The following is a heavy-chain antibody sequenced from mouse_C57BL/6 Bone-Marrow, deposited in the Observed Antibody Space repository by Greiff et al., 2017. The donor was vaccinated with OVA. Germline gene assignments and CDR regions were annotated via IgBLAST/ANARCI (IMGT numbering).Heavy chain of an antibody. CDR1: GYTFTSYW. CDR3: VFHYGSYYFDY. CDR2: IDPSDSYT. Sequence: QVQLQQPGAELVKPGASVKLSCKASGYTFTSYWMQWVKQRPGQGLEWIGEIDPSDSYTNYNQKFKGKATLTVDTSSSTAYMQLSSLTSEDSAVYYGVFHYGSYYFDYWGQGTTLTVSS. D-gene: IGHD1-1*01. V-gene: IGHV1-50*01. J-gene: IGHJ2*01.